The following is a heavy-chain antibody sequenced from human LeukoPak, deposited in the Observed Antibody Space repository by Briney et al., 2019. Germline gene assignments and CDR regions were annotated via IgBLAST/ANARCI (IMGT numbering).Heavy chain of an antibody. CDR3: ASQFHISEYNYGYLDY. Sequence: ASVKVSCKASGYTFSSYDIDWVRQAPGQGLEWMGWISGYNGHTNYAQKFQGRVSMTTDTSTSTAYMEVRSLRSDDTAVYYCASQFHISEYNYGYLDYWGQGTLVTVSS. J-gene: IGHJ4*02. CDR1: GYTFSSYD. V-gene: IGHV1-18*01. CDR2: ISGYNGHT. D-gene: IGHD5-18*01.